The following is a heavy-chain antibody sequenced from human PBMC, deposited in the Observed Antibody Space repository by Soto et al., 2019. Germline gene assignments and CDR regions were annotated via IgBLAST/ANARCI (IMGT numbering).Heavy chain of an antibody. D-gene: IGHD3-16*01. CDR3: ARDLGDNDFYYMDV. V-gene: IGHV1-3*01. Sequence: GASVKVSCKASGYTFTSYAMHWVRQAPGQRLEWMGWINAGNGNTKYSQKFQGRVTITRDTSASTAYMELSSLRSEDTAVYYCARDLGDNDFYYMDVWGKGTTVTVSS. CDR2: INAGNGNT. J-gene: IGHJ6*03. CDR1: GYTFTSYA.